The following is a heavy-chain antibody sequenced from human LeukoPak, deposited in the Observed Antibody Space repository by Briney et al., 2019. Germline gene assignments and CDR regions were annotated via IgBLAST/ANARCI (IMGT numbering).Heavy chain of an antibody. D-gene: IGHD6-13*01. CDR3: ARFSSWSPES. CDR1: GGSIISDY. J-gene: IGHJ4*02. V-gene: IGHV4-59*08. CDR2: IYYSGST. Sequence: WETLSLTFTVSGGSIISDYWRWIRQPPGKGVGWGGYIYYSGSTNYNPSLKRRVTISVDSLKNQFSLELSSVTAADTAVYDCARFSSWSPESWGQGTLVTVSS.